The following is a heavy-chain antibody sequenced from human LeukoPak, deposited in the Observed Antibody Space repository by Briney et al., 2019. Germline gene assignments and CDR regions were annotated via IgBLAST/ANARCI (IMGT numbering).Heavy chain of an antibody. D-gene: IGHD2-21*01. J-gene: IGHJ5*02. Sequence: SETLSLTCTVSGGSISSSSYYWGWIRQPPGKGLEWIGSIYYSGSTYYNPSLKSRVTISVDTSKNQFSLKLSSVTAADTAVYYCVRAPIVAAALSWFDPWGQGTLVTVSS. CDR2: IYYSGST. V-gene: IGHV4-39*07. CDR1: GGSISSSSYY. CDR3: VRAPIVAAALSWFDP.